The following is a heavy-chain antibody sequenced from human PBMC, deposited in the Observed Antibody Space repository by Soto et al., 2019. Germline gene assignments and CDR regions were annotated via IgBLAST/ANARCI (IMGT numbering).Heavy chain of an antibody. D-gene: IGHD3-16*01. Sequence: QVQLQESGPGLVKPSQTLSLTCSVSGGSISSGGYYWSWIRQHPGKGLEWIGYIYYSGSTYYNPSLKSRVTMSVDTSKNQFSLKLGSVTAADTAMYYCARGRLGDNFDSWGQGTLFTVSS. CDR2: IYYSGST. CDR3: ARGRLGDNFDS. CDR1: GGSISSGGYY. J-gene: IGHJ4*02. V-gene: IGHV4-31*03.